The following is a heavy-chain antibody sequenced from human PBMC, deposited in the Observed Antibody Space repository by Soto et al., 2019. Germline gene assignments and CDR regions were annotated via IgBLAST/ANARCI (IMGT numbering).Heavy chain of an antibody. CDR1: GGSISSGDYY. V-gene: IGHV4-30-4*02. D-gene: IGHD3-10*01. Sequence: PSETLSLTCAVSGGSISSGDYYWSWIRQPPGKGLEWIGYIYYSGGTYYNPYLKSRVTISVDTSKNQFSLKLSSVTAADTAVYYCARVWGGAFDIWGQGTMVTVSS. J-gene: IGHJ3*02. CDR3: ARVWGGAFDI. CDR2: IYYSGGT.